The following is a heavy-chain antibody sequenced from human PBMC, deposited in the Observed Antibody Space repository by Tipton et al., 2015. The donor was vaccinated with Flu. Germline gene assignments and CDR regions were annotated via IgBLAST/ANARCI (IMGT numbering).Heavy chain of an antibody. CDR2: INHSGST. J-gene: IGHJ4*02. Sequence: TLSLTCSVYGGFFSGYYWTWIRQSPGKGLEWIGEINHSGSTHYNSALKSRVTMSVDSSKNQFSLKLTSVTAADTAVYYCATTTYYYGSGTHDYWGQGTLVTVSS. CDR1: GGFFSGYY. V-gene: IGHV4-34*01. D-gene: IGHD3-10*01. CDR3: ATTTYYYGSGTHDY.